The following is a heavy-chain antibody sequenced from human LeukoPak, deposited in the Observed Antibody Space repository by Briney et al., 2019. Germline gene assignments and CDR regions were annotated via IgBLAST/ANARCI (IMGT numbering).Heavy chain of an antibody. CDR3: ARDASAYN. D-gene: IGHD4-11*01. CDR2: IAPKTGNT. V-gene: IGHV1-18*01. J-gene: IGHJ4*02. Sequence: GASVKVSCKAYGYSFTTYGINWVRQAPGQGLEWLGWIAPKTGNTNYFQEFQARVTMTADTSTSTVYMELRSLTFDDSAVYYCARDASAYNWGQGTLVTVS. CDR1: GYSFTTYG.